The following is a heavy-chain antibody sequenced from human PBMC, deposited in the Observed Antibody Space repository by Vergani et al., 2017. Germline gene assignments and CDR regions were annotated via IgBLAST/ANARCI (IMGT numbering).Heavy chain of an antibody. D-gene: IGHD3-10*01. CDR2: IVVGSGNT. V-gene: IGHV1-58*02. CDR3: AADLGYYYGSGSYYTYYYGMDV. Sequence: QMQLVQSGPEVKKPGTSVKVSCKASGFTFTSSAMQWVRQARGQRLEWIGWIVVGSGNTNYAQKFQEIVTITRDMSTSTAYMELSSLRSEDTAVYYCAADLGYYYGSGSYYTYYYGMDVWGQGTTVTVSS. CDR1: GFTFTSSA. J-gene: IGHJ6*02.